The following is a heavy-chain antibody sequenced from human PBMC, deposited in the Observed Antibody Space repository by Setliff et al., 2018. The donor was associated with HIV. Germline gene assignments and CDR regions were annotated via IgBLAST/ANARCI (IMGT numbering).Heavy chain of an antibody. Sequence: GESLKISCKGSGYIFTSYWISWLRQMPGKGLEWMGTIDPSDSYTNYSPSFQGHVTISADKSISTAYLQCSSLKASDTAMYYCARHVGDYYFDYWGQGTLVTVSS. CDR2: IDPSDSYT. CDR1: GYIFTSYW. CDR3: ARHVGDYYFDY. D-gene: IGHD2-15*01. J-gene: IGHJ4*02. V-gene: IGHV5-10-1*01.